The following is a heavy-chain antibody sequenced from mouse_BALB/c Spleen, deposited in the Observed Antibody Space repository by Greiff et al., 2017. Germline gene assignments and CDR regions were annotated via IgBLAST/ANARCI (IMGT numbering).Heavy chain of an antibody. D-gene: IGHD3-2*02. CDR1: GYTFTSYW. J-gene: IGHJ3*01. Sequence: LQQPGSELVRPGASVKLSCKASGYTFTSYWMHWVKQRPGQGLEWIGNIYPGSGSTNYDEKFKSKATLTVDTSSSTAYMQLSSLTSEDSAVYYCTGEATGFAYWGQGTLVTVSA. CDR3: TGEATGFAY. CDR2: IYPGSGST. V-gene: IGHV1S22*01.